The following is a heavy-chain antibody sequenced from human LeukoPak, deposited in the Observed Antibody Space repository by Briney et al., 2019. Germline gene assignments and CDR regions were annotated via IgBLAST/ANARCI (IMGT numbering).Heavy chain of an antibody. V-gene: IGHV3-7*01. D-gene: IGHD3-10*01. CDR2: IKQDGSEK. Sequence: GGSLRLSCAASGFTFSSYAMSWVRQAPGKGLEWVANIKQDGSEKYYVDSVKGRFTISRDNAKNSLYLQMNSLRAEDTAVYYCARLSRAKFDYWGQGTLVTVSS. CDR1: GFTFSSYA. J-gene: IGHJ4*02. CDR3: ARLSRAKFDY.